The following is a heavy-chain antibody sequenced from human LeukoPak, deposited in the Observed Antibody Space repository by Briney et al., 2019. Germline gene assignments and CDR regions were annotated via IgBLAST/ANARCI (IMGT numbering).Heavy chain of an antibody. V-gene: IGHV3-30*02. CDR2: IRYDGSNK. CDR3: TTARTRNYGDYQRY. J-gene: IGHJ4*02. CDR1: GFTFSSYG. D-gene: IGHD4-17*01. Sequence: GGSLRLSCAASGFTFSSYGMHWVRQAPGKGLEWVAFIRYDGSNKYYADSVKGRFTISRDNSKNTLYLKMNSLKTEDTAVYYCTTARTRNYGDYQRYWGQGTLVTVSS.